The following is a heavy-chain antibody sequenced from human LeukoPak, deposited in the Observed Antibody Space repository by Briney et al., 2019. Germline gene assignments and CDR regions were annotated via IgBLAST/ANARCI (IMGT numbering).Heavy chain of an antibody. D-gene: IGHD1-14*01. Sequence: GGSLRLSCAASGFTVLTNDMTWVRQAPGKGLEWVSVLYSDGNTKYADSVQGRFTISRDNSKNILYLEMNSLSPDDTAVYYCARGVEPLAANTLAYWGQGTLVTVSS. CDR2: LYSDGNT. CDR1: GFTVLTND. V-gene: IGHV3-53*01. CDR3: ARGVEPLAANTLAY. J-gene: IGHJ4*02.